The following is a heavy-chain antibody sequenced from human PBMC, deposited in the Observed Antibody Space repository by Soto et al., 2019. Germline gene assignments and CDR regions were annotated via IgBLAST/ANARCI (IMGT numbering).Heavy chain of an antibody. Sequence: DVQLVESGGGLAQPGGSLRLSCVGSGFTFSSYGLSWVRQPPGKGLEWISHISSSSFSIYYADSVKGRITISRDNARNSLFLQMHSLRDEDTAVYFCARARRGSAVIGHFDHWGQGALVTVSS. D-gene: IGHD3-22*01. CDR1: GFTFSSYG. CDR3: ARARRGSAVIGHFDH. J-gene: IGHJ4*02. CDR2: ISSSSFSI. V-gene: IGHV3-48*02.